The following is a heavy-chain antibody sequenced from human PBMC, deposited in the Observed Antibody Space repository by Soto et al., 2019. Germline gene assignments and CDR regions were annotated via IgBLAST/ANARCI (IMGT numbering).Heavy chain of an antibody. CDR2: LYSGGTT. CDR3: VRDRGGSYWLDP. J-gene: IGHJ5*02. CDR1: GFSVSNSY. Sequence: EVQLVESGGGLVQPGGSLRIYCVASGFSVSNSYMSWVRQAPGNGLEWVSILYSGGTTYYADSVKGRFTFSRDTSENTVFLQMNNLRVEDTAVYYCVRDRGGSYWLDPWGQGTLVTVSS. V-gene: IGHV3-53*01. D-gene: IGHD2-15*01.